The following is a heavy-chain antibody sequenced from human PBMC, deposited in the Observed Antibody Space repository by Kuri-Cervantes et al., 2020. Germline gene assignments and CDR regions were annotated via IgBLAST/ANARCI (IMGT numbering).Heavy chain of an antibody. CDR2: IYYSGST. CDR1: GGSISTYY. D-gene: IGHD2-15*01. Sequence: SETLSLTCTVSGGSISTYYWHWIRQPPGKGLEWIGSIYYSGSTYYNPSLKSRVTISVDTSKNQFSLKLSSVTAADTAVYYCARLLKGYYYFDYWGQGTLVTVSS. J-gene: IGHJ4*02. V-gene: IGHV4-59*05. CDR3: ARLLKGYYYFDY.